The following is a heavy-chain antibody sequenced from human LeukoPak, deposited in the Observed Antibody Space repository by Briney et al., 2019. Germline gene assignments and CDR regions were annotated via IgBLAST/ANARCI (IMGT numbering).Heavy chain of an antibody. CDR1: GFTFSSYA. CDR2: ISGSGGST. D-gene: IGHD6-19*01. V-gene: IGHV3-23*01. Sequence: QSGGSLRLSCAASGFTFSSYAMSWVRQAPGKGLEWVSAISGSGGSTYYADSVKGRFTISRDNSKNTLYLQMNSLRAEDTAVYYCAKEQWLVSKFPESAFDIWGQGTMVTVSS. CDR3: AKEQWLVSKFPESAFDI. J-gene: IGHJ3*02.